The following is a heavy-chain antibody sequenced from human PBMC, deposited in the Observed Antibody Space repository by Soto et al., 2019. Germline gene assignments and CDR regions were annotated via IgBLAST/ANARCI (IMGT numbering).Heavy chain of an antibody. Sequence: PSETLSLTCAVYGGSFSGYYWSWIRQPPGKGLEWIGEINHSGSTNYNPSLKSRVTISVDTSKNQFSLKLSSVTAADTAVYYCATSPLGIGVVMDWFDPWGQGTLVTVSS. J-gene: IGHJ5*02. CDR1: GGSFSGYY. V-gene: IGHV4-34*01. CDR2: INHSGST. D-gene: IGHD3-3*01. CDR3: ATSPLGIGVVMDWFDP.